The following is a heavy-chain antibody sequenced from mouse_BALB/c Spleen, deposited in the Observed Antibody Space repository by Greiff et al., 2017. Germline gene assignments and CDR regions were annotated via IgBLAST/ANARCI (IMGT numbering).Heavy chain of an antibody. D-gene: IGHD2-1*01. CDR3: ARRGLGNYPFDY. CDR2: ISCYNGAT. Sequence: LVKPGASVKISCKASGYSFTGYYMHWVKQSHGKSLEWIGYISCYNGATSYNQKFKGKATFTVDTSSSTAYMQFNSLTSEDSAVYYCARRGLGNYPFDYWGQGTTLTVSS. CDR1: GYSFTGYY. V-gene: IGHV1S34*01. J-gene: IGHJ2*01.